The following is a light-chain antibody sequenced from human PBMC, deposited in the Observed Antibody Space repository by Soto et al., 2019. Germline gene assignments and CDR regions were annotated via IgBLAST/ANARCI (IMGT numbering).Light chain of an antibody. V-gene: IGKV3-11*01. CDR3: QQRSNWPPIT. CDR2: DAS. CDR1: QSVSSY. Sequence: EIVLTQSPATLSLSPGERATLSRRASQSVSSYLAWYQQKPGQAPRLLIYDASNRATGIPARFSGSGSGTDFTLTISSLEPEDFAVYYCQQRSNWPPITFGQGTRREIK. J-gene: IGKJ5*01.